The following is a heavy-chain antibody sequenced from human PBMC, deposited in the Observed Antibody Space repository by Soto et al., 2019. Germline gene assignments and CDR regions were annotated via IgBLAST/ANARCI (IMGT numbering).Heavy chain of an antibody. Sequence: ASVKVSCKASGYTFTSYYMHWVRQAPGQGLEWMGIINPSGGSTSYAQKFQGRVTMTRDTSTSTVYMELSSLRSEDTAVYYCARDPTPYSGYGWGRDYYYYYGMDVWGQGTTVTVSS. CDR1: GYTFTSYY. J-gene: IGHJ6*02. V-gene: IGHV1-46*01. CDR2: INPSGGST. CDR3: ARDPTPYSGYGWGRDYYYYYGMDV. D-gene: IGHD5-12*01.